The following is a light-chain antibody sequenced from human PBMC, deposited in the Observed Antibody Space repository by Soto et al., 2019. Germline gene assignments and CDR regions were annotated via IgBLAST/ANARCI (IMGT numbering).Light chain of an antibody. CDR3: QSYDSSLSGYV. Sequence: QSVLPQPPSVSGAPGQRVTISCTGSSSNIGAGYDVHWYQQLPGTAPKLLIYGNSNRPSGVPDRFSGSKSGTSASLAITGLQAEDEADYDCQSYDSSLSGYVFGTGTKLTVL. CDR2: GNS. V-gene: IGLV1-40*01. J-gene: IGLJ1*01. CDR1: SSNIGAGYD.